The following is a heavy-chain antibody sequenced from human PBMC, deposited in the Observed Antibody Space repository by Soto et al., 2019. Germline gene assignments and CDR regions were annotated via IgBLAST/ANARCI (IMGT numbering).Heavy chain of an antibody. D-gene: IGHD2-8*02. Sequence: PGESLKISCKGSGYIFTSHWISWVRQMPGEGLEWMGRIDPTDSYTVYSPSFKGHVSFSTDKSISTAYLQWSSLKASDTAIYYCARLGYCTGSSCPNWYFELCGRSTLVTPSS. CDR2: IDPTDSYT. J-gene: IGHJ2*01. CDR3: ARLGYCTGSSCPNWYFEL. V-gene: IGHV5-10-1*01. CDR1: GYIFTSHW.